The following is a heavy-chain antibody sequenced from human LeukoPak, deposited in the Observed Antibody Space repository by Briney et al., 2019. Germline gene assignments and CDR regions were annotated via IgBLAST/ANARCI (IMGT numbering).Heavy chain of an antibody. CDR2: ISWNSGSI. D-gene: IGHD6-19*01. J-gene: IGHJ5*02. V-gene: IGHV3-9*01. CDR3: AKETGYSSGWPTYDP. CDR1: GFTFDDYA. Sequence: GGSLRLSCAASGFTFDDYAMHWVRHAPGKGLEWVSGISWNSGSIGYADSVKGRFTISRDNAKNSLYLQMNSLKPEDTALYYCAKETGYSSGWPTYDPWGQGTLVTVSS.